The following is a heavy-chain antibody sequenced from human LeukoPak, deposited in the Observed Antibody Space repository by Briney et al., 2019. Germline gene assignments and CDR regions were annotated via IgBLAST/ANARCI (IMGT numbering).Heavy chain of an antibody. CDR2: INGNGGGS. V-gene: IGHV3-23*01. CDR1: GFTFSDHA. J-gene: IGHJ4*02. CDR3: ARALPRYFDDPFDY. Sequence: GGSLRLSCAASGFTFSDHAMSWVRQAPAKGLEWVSSINGNGGGSYYIDSVKGRFTVSRDNSENALYLQMNSLRAEDTAVYYCARALPRYFDDPFDYWGQGTLVTVSS. D-gene: IGHD3-9*01.